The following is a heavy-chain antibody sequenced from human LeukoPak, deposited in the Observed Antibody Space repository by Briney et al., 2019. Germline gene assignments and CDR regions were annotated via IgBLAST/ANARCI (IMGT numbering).Heavy chain of an antibody. Sequence: PGGSLRLSCAASGFTFSSYAMSWVRQAPGKGLEWVSAISGSGGSTYYADSVKGRFTISRDNSKNTLYLQMNSLRAEDTAVYYCATNERRTIFGVVTHNLDYWGQGTLVTVSS. CDR1: GFTFSSYA. V-gene: IGHV3-23*01. J-gene: IGHJ4*02. CDR2: ISGSGGST. D-gene: IGHD3-3*01. CDR3: ATNERRTIFGVVTHNLDY.